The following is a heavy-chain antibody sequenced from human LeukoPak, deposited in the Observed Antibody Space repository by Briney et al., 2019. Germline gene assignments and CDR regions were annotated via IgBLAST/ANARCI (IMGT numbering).Heavy chain of an antibody. J-gene: IGHJ3*02. CDR1: GGSISSSSYY. CDR2: IYYSGST. CDR3: ARPANYYDSSGYYGRSDAFDI. Sequence: SETLSLTCTVSGGSISSSSYYWGWIRQPPGKGLEWIGSIYYSGSTYYNPSLKSRVTISVDTSKNQFSLKLSSVTAADTAVYYCARPANYYDSSGYYGRSDAFDIWGQGTMVTVSS. D-gene: IGHD3-22*01. V-gene: IGHV4-39*07.